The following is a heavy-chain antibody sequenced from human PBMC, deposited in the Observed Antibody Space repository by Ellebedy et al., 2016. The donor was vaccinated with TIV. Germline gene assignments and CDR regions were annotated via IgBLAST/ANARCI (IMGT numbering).Heavy chain of an antibody. CDR1: GYSFVHYW. CDR2: IDPSDPYS. V-gene: IGHV5-10-1*01. CDR3: ARHELGSNAAFDY. J-gene: IGHJ4*02. Sequence: GESLKISXKASGYSFVHYWISWVRQMPGKGLEWTGRIDPSDPYSNNRPSFQGHVTISTDKSITTAYLQWRSLKASDTAIYYCARHELGSNAAFDYWGQGTLVTVSS. D-gene: IGHD1-26*01.